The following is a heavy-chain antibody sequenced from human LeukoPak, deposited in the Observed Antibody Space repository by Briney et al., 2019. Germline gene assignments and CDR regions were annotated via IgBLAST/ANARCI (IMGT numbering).Heavy chain of an antibody. Sequence: PSETLSLTCTVSGDSISSYYWSWIRQPAGKGLEWIGRIYISGSTKYNPSLESRVTMSVDTSKNHFSLKLRSVTAADTAVYYCARDQGSGWYYFDYWGQGSLVTVSS. J-gene: IGHJ4*02. CDR1: GDSISSYY. CDR3: ARDQGSGWYYFDY. CDR2: IYISGST. V-gene: IGHV4-4*07. D-gene: IGHD3-22*01.